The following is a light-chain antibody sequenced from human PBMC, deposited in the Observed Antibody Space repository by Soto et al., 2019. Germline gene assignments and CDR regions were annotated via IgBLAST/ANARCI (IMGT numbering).Light chain of an antibody. CDR1: QSISNSY. J-gene: IGKJ3*01. CDR3: RQYNNSPFT. Sequence: EIVLTQSPGTLSLSPGERATLSCRASQSISNSYLAWYQQKPGQAPRLLIYGASSRATGIPDRFSGSGSGTDFTLTISRLEPEDFEVYYCRQYNNSPFTFGPGTKVDIK. CDR2: GAS. V-gene: IGKV3-20*01.